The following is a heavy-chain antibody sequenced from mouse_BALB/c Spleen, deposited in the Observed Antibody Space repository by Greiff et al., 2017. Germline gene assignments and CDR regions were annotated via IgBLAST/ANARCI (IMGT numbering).Heavy chain of an antibody. J-gene: IGHJ3*01. CDR1: GYTFTSYW. V-gene: IGHV1-7*01. Sequence: VQLQQSGAELAKPGASVKMSCKASGYTFTSYWMHWVKQRPGQGLEWIGYINPSTGYTEYNQKFKDKATLTADKSSSTAYMQLSSLTSEDSAVYYCAREDKSMITRRFAYWGQGTLVTVSA. D-gene: IGHD2-4*01. CDR2: INPSTGYT. CDR3: AREDKSMITRRFAY.